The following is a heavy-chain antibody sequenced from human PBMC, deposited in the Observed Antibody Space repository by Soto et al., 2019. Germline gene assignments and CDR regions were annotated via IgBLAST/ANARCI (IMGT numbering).Heavy chain of an antibody. D-gene: IGHD2-8*01. CDR2: ISGYNGDT. Sequence: ASVKVSCKASGYTFTRYGISWVRQAPGQGLEWMGWISGYNGDTNYAQKFQGRVSMTIDTSTTTAYMELRSLTSDDTAVYYCAKNGQPRYYYYCLDVCDQGTKVTVSS. V-gene: IGHV1-18*01. CDR1: GYTFTRYG. J-gene: IGHJ6*02. CDR3: AKNGQPRYYYYCLDV.